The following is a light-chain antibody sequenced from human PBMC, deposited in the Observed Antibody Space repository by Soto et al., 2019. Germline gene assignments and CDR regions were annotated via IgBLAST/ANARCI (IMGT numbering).Light chain of an antibody. CDR1: SSDVGGYNY. J-gene: IGLJ1*01. CDR2: EVI. CDR3: SSYAGNNFYV. V-gene: IGLV2-8*01. Sequence: QSALTQPPSASGSPGPSVAISCTGTSSDVGGYNYVSWYQQHPVKAPKLMIFEVIQRPSGVPDRFSGSKSGNTASLTVSGLQAEDDADYYCSSYAGNNFYVFGTGTKVTVL.